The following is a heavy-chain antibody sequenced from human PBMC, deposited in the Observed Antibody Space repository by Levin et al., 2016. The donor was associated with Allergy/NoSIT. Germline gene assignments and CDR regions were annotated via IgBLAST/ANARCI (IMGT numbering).Heavy chain of an antibody. J-gene: IGHJ3*01. D-gene: IGHD3-3*01. CDR2: ISRNGDNI. CDR1: GFSFDDFA. CDR3: AKEVDFWGGLVGALDV. V-gene: IGHV3-9*01. Sequence: GGSLRLSCTISGFSFDDFAMHWVRQAPGKGLEWVSGISRNGDNIYYADSVKGRFTISRDTARKSLNLQMNSLRNEDTAFYYCAKEVDFWGGLVGALDVWGQGTMVTVSS.